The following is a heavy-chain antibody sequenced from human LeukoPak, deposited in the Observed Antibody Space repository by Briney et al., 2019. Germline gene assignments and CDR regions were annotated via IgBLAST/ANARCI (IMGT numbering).Heavy chain of an antibody. J-gene: IGHJ4*02. V-gene: IGHV3-23*01. D-gene: IGHD2-21*02. Sequence: GGSLRLSFAASGFIFSHYGMNWFRQAPGKGLEWVSGITSRSTTYYADSVKGRFTISRDNSKNTLYLQMNSLRAEDTAVYYCAKDRGQAYCGGDCYSEGFFDYWGQGTLVTVSS. CDR1: GFIFSHYG. CDR2: ITSRSTT. CDR3: AKDRGQAYCGGDCYSEGFFDY.